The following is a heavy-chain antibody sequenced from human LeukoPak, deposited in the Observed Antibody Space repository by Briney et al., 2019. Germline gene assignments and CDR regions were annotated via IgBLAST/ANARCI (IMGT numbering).Heavy chain of an antibody. Sequence: GSSVNVSCKASGGTVSSYAISWVRQAPGQGLEGMGGSIPIFGTANFAHKFQGRVTITADQSTSTAYMELSSLRSEDTAVYYCARVPYYGSGIFDIWGEGTMVTVSS. CDR1: GGTVSSYA. D-gene: IGHD3-10*01. CDR2: SIPIFGTA. CDR3: ARVPYYGSGIFDI. J-gene: IGHJ3*02. V-gene: IGHV1-69*01.